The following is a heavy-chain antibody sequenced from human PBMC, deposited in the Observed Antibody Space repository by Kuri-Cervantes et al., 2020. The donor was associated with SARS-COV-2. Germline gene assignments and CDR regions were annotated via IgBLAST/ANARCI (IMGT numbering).Heavy chain of an antibody. J-gene: IGHJ2*01. CDR1: GGSISSGSYY. Sequence: SETLSLTCTVSGGSISSGSYYWSWIRQPAGKGLEWIGRIYTSGSTNYNPSLKSRVTISVGTSKNQFSLKLSSVTAADTAVYYCARRITMIWGGGYWYFDLWGRGTLVTVSS. V-gene: IGHV4-61*02. CDR2: IYTSGST. CDR3: ARRITMIWGGGYWYFDL. D-gene: IGHD3-22*01.